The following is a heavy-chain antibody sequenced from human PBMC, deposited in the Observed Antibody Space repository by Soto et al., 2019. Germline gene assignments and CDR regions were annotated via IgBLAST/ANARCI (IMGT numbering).Heavy chain of an antibody. V-gene: IGHV4-31*03. CDR2: MYNSGST. D-gene: IGHD3-16*01. CDR3: AGGGDTTNVDF. J-gene: IGHJ4*02. CDR1: GGSLSSAGYR. Sequence: QVQLQESGPGLVKPSQTLSLTCSVSGGSLSSAGYRWSWIRQHPGEGLEWIGFMYNSGSTSYNPSLSSRFSISVDMSTNQFSLERRSVPAADTAVSSWAGGGDTTNVDFWGQGTLVTVSS.